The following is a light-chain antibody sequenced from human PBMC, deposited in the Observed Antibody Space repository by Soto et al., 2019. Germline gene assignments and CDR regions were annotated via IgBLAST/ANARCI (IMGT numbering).Light chain of an antibody. J-gene: IGKJ5*01. Sequence: DIQLTESPSFLSPSLGNRVSITCRASQGMSSYLAWYQQTPGKAPKILIYAASTLQSGVPSRFSGSGSGTEFTLTISRLQPEDFETYYCQQLNDYPITFGQGTRLEIK. CDR3: QQLNDYPIT. CDR2: AAS. V-gene: IGKV1-9*01. CDR1: QGMSSY.